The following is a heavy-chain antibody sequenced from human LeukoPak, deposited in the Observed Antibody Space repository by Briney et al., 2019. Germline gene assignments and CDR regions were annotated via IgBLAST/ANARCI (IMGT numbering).Heavy chain of an antibody. D-gene: IGHD3-22*01. CDR2: IYYSGST. Sequence: SETLSLTCTVSGGSISSGDYYWSWIRQHPGKGLEWIGYIYYSGSTYYNPSLKSRVTISVDTSKNQFSLKLSSMTAADTAVYYCAREHSSGYYYWGQGTLVTVSS. J-gene: IGHJ4*02. CDR3: AREHSSGYYY. CDR1: GGSISSGDYY. V-gene: IGHV4-31*03.